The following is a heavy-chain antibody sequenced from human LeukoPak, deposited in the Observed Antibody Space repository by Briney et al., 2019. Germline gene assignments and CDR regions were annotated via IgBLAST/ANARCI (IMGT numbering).Heavy chain of an antibody. Sequence: SETLSLTCAVYGGSFSGYYWSWLRQPPGKGLEWIGEINHSGSTNYNPSLKSRVTISVDTSKNQFSLKLSSVTAADTAVYYCARVVLLYSSGWRFDYWGQGTLVTVSS. J-gene: IGHJ4*02. CDR1: GGSFSGYY. CDR2: INHSGST. CDR3: ARVVLLYSSGWRFDY. D-gene: IGHD6-19*01. V-gene: IGHV4-34*01.